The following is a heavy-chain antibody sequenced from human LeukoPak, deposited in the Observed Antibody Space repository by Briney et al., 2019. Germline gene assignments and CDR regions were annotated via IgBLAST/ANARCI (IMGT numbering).Heavy chain of an antibody. CDR3: AKDRRASYNWFDP. CDR1: GFTFSSYT. D-gene: IGHD6-6*01. CDR2: ITTSDGNT. V-gene: IGHV3-23*01. J-gene: IGHJ5*02. Sequence: PGGSLRLSCAASGFTFSSYTMSWVRQAPGKGLEWVSTITTSDGNTYYADSEKGRFTVSRDNSKNTLFLQMNSLRAEDTAVYYCAKDRRASYNWFDPWGQGTLVTVSS.